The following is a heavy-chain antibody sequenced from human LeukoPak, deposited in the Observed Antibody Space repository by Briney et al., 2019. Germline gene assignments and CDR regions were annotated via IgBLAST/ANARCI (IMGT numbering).Heavy chain of an antibody. J-gene: IGHJ5*02. D-gene: IGHD1-26*01. V-gene: IGHV3-15*01. Sequence: GGSLRLSCTVSGFTVSSNSMSWVRQAPGKGLEWVGRIKNKTDGGTTDYAAPVKGRFTISRDDSKNTLYLQMNSLKTEDTAVYYCTTDFGGATTYRRYNWFDPWGQGTLVTVSS. CDR3: TTDFGGATTYRRYNWFDP. CDR1: GFTVSSNS. CDR2: IKNKTDGGTT.